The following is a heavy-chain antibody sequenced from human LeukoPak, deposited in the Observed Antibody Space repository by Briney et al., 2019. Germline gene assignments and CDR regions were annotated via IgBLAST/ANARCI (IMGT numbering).Heavy chain of an antibody. Sequence: ASVKVSCKASGGTFSSYAISWVRQAPGQGLEWMGGIIPIFGTANYAQKFQGRVTMTRDTSTSTVYMELSSLRSEDTAVYYCARAITMIVVVIGYWGQGTLVTVSS. CDR1: GGTFSSYA. D-gene: IGHD3-22*01. J-gene: IGHJ4*02. CDR3: ARAITMIVVVIGY. V-gene: IGHV1-69*05. CDR2: IIPIFGTA.